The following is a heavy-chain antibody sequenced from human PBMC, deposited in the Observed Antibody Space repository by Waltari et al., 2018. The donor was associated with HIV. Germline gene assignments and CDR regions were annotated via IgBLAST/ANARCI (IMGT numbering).Heavy chain of an antibody. D-gene: IGHD7-27*01. CDR1: GGTFLTYS. Sequence: QVQLVQSGAELKKPGSSVKVSCKASGGTFLTYSINWLRQAPGQGLEWMGGSIPMYTSPQFAQKFQGRVAITEDESTTTAYMELSSLTSEDTAVYYCARSSRSGDRGAFDVWGQGTTVTVSS. J-gene: IGHJ3*01. V-gene: IGHV1-69*12. CDR2: SIPMYTSP. CDR3: ARSSRSGDRGAFDV.